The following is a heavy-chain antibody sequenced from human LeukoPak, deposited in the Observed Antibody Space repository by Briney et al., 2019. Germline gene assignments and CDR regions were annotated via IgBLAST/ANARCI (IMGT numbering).Heavy chain of an antibody. Sequence: ASVKVSCKASGYTFTSYAMHWVRQAPGQRLEWMGRINAGNGNTKYSQKFQGRVTITRDTSASTAYMELSSLRSEDTAVYYCAGAYSGYDPHDYWGQGTLVTVSS. J-gene: IGHJ4*02. CDR1: GYTFTSYA. D-gene: IGHD5-12*01. CDR3: AGAYSGYDPHDY. CDR2: INAGNGNT. V-gene: IGHV1-3*01.